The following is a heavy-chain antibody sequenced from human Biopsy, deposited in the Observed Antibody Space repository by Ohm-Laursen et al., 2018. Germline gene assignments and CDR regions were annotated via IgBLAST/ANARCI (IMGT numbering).Heavy chain of an antibody. V-gene: IGHV1-46*01. CDR2: ISPSGATT. Sequence: ASVKVSCKASGNTFATYHIHWVRQAPGQGLEWMGVISPSGATTSFSQKFQGRITMTRDTSTGTVYMDLNSLGSEGTAVYYCARAGVGSDGTDSYYYGMDVWGPGTTVTVSS. J-gene: IGHJ6*02. D-gene: IGHD5-24*01. CDR1: GNTFATYH. CDR3: ARAGVGSDGTDSYYYGMDV.